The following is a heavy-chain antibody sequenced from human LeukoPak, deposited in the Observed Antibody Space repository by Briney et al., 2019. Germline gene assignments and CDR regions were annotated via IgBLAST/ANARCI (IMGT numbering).Heavy chain of an antibody. CDR1: GFTFTDYY. CDR2: INPNSGDT. Sequence: ASVKVSCKASGFTFTDYYIHWVRQVPGQGLEWMGWINPNSGDTNYAQKFQGRVTMTRDTSINTAYMELSRLRSGDTAVYYCARADTSLVNFYYFGMDVWGRGTTVTVSS. V-gene: IGHV1-2*02. CDR3: ARADTSLVNFYYFGMDV. J-gene: IGHJ6*02. D-gene: IGHD5-18*01.